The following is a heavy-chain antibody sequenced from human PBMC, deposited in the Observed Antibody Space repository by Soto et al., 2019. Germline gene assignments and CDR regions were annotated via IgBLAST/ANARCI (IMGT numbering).Heavy chain of an antibody. CDR3: ASHGSYYYDSSGYPSWFES. V-gene: IGHV1-3*01. D-gene: IGHD3-22*01. J-gene: IGHJ5*01. CDR1: GYTFTSYA. Sequence: ASVKVSCKASGYTFTSYAMHWVRQAPGQRLEWMGWINAGNGNTKYSQKFQGRVTITRDTSASTAYMELSSLRSEDTAVYYCASHGSYYYDSSGYPSWFESWGQGTLVTVSS. CDR2: INAGNGNT.